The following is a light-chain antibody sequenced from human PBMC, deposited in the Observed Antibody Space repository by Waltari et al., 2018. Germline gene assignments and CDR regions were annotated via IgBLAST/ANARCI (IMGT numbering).Light chain of an antibody. CDR2: DVS. CDR3: SSYTSSSTLDV. J-gene: IGLJ1*01. Sequence: QSALTQPASVSGSPGQSITISCPGTSSDVGGYNYVSWYQQHPGKAPKLMIYDVSNRPSWVCNRFSGSKSGNTASLTSSGLQAEDEADYYCSSYTSSSTLDVFGTGTKVTVL. CDR1: SSDVGGYNY. V-gene: IGLV2-14*03.